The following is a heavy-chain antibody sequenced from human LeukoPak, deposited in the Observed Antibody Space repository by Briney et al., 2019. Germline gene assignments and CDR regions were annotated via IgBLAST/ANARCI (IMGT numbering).Heavy chain of an antibody. J-gene: IGHJ3*02. CDR2: IYYSGST. CDR1: GGSISSGGYY. V-gene: IGHV4-31*03. Sequence: SETLSLTCTVSGGSISSGGYYWSWLRQHPGKGLEWIGYIYYSGSTYYNPSLKSRVTISVDTSKNQFSLKLSSVTAADTAVYYCARDPVQWLVHDAFDIWGQGTMVTVSS. CDR3: ARDPVQWLVHDAFDI. D-gene: IGHD6-19*01.